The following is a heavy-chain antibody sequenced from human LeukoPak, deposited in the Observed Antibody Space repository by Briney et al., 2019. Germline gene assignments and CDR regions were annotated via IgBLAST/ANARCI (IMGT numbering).Heavy chain of an antibody. J-gene: IGHJ5*02. CDR3: TRGGPIVVVVAATEFDP. CDR2: IKSKTDGGTT. V-gene: IGHV3-15*07. D-gene: IGHD2-15*01. CDR1: GFTFSNAW. Sequence: PGGSLRLSCAASGFTFSNAWMNWVRQAPGKGLEWVGRIKSKTDGGTTDYAAPVKGRFTISRDDSKNTLYLQMNSLKTEDTAVYYCTRGGPIVVVVAATEFDPWGQGTLVTVSS.